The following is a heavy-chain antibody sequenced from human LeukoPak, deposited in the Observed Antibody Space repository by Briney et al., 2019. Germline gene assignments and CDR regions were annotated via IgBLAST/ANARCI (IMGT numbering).Heavy chain of an antibody. CDR3: ARGPGAVAGTGYFDY. D-gene: IGHD6-19*01. CDR2: INPNSGGT. V-gene: IGHV1-2*04. Sequence: ASVNVSCKASGYTFTGYYMHWVRQAPGQGLEWMGWINPNSGGTNYAQKFQGWVTMTRDTSISTAYMELSRLRSDDTAVYYCARGPGAVAGTGYFDYWGQGTLVTVSS. CDR1: GYTFTGYY. J-gene: IGHJ4*02.